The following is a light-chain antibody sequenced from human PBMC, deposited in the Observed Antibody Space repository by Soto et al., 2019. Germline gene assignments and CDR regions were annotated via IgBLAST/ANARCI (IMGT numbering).Light chain of an antibody. V-gene: IGLV2-8*01. CDR1: SSDVGGHNF. Sequence: QSVLTQPPSASGSPGQSVTISCTGTSSDVGGHNFVSWYQQHPGKAPKLISYEVNKRPSGVPDRFSGSKSGNTASLTVSGLQAEDEADYYCSSCAGSDVLFGGGTKLTVL. CDR2: EVN. CDR3: SSCAGSDVL. J-gene: IGLJ2*01.